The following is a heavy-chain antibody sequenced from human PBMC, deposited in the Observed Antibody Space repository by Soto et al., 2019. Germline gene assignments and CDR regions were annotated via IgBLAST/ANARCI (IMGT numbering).Heavy chain of an antibody. CDR1: GVSINSGGYY. J-gene: IGHJ3*02. D-gene: IGHD1-1*01. Sequence: QVQLQESGPGLVKPSQTLSLTCSVSGVSINSGGYYWSWIRHHPGKGLEWIGYIYYTGHTFYNASLKSRVAMSLDTSKNQFSLELSSVTAADTAVYYCARGSQLERDALDIWGQGTLVTVSS. CDR2: IYYTGHT. CDR3: ARGSQLERDALDI. V-gene: IGHV4-31*03.